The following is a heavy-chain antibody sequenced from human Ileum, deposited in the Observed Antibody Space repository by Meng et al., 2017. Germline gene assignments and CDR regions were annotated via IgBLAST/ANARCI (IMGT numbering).Heavy chain of an antibody. CDR1: GFTFSGTW. CDR2: INNDGSFT. J-gene: IGHJ4*02. Sequence: VVGVGGGRGQPGGYLRLSCAASGFTFSGTWMNWVRQAPGKGLVWVARINNDGSFTNYVDSVKGRFTISRDNTKNTLYLQMTDLRAEDTAVYYCVKDWGGAGALDYWGQGSLVTVSS. V-gene: IGHV3-74*01. D-gene: IGHD3-16*01. CDR3: VKDWGGAGALDY.